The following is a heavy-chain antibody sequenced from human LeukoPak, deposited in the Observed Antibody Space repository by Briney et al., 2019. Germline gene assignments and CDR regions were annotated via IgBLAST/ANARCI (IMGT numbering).Heavy chain of an antibody. V-gene: IGHV1-8*01. J-gene: IGHJ4*02. Sequence: ASVKVSCKASGYTFTNYKIDWVRQAPGQGLEWMGWMNPNSGNTGCTQKFQGRVTITADESTSTAYMELSSLRSEDTAVYYCARESVEMVFDYWGQGTLVTVSS. D-gene: IGHD5-24*01. CDR3: ARESVEMVFDY. CDR1: GYTFTNYK. CDR2: MNPNSGNT.